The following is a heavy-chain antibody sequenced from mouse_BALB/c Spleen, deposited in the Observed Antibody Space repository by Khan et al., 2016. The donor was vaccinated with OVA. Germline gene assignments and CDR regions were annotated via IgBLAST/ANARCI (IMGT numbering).Heavy chain of an antibody. Sequence: DLVKPGASVKLSCKASGYTFTSYWINWIKQRPGQGLEWIGRISPGSGTPYYNELFKGKATLTIDTSSSTAYIQITRLSSGDAAVYFCARENYYGSSHYAMDYWGQGTSVTASS. D-gene: IGHD1-1*01. J-gene: IGHJ4*01. CDR1: GYTFTSYW. CDR3: ARENYYGSSHYAMDY. CDR2: ISPGSGTP. V-gene: IGHV1S41*01.